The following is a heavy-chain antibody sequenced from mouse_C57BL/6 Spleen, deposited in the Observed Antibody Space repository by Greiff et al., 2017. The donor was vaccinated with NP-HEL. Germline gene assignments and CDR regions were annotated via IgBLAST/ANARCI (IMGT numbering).Heavy chain of an antibody. CDR3: ARPVASLHYLDY. CDR1: GFTFSDYG. J-gene: IGHJ2*01. D-gene: IGHD6-1*01. CDR2: ISSGSSTI. Sequence: EVMLVESGGGLVKPGGSLKLSCAASGFTFSDYGMHWVRQAPEKGLEWVAYISSGSSTIYYADTVKGRFTISRDNAKNTLFLQMTSLRSEDTAMYYGARPVASLHYLDYWGQGTTLTVSS. V-gene: IGHV5-17*01.